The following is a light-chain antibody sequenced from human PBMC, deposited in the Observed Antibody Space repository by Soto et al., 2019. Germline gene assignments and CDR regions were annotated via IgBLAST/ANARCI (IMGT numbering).Light chain of an antibody. CDR1: QSVSSY. Sequence: EIVLTQSPATLSLSPGERATLSCRASQSVSSYLAWYQQKPGQAPRLLIYDASNRATGIPARFSGSGSGTDFTLTSSSVDPEDFEVYYCQQRSNSPLTFGGGTKVEIK. CDR2: DAS. V-gene: IGKV3-11*01. J-gene: IGKJ4*01. CDR3: QQRSNSPLT.